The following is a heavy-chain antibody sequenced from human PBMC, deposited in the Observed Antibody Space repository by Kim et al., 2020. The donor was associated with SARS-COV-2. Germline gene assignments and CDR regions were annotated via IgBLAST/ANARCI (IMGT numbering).Heavy chain of an antibody. J-gene: IGHJ4*02. CDR2: IWYDGSNK. CDR1: GFTFSSYG. D-gene: IGHD1-7*01. Sequence: GGSLRLSCAASGFTFSSYGMHWVRQAPGKGLEWVAVIWYDGSNKYYADSVKGRFTISRDNSKNTLYLQMNSLRAEDTAVYYCARDLGDGTTLYYFDYWGQGTLVTVSS. CDR3: ARDLGDGTTLYYFDY. V-gene: IGHV3-33*08.